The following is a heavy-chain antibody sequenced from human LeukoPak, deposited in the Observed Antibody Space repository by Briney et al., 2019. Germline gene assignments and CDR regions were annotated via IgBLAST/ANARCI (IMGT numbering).Heavy chain of an antibody. D-gene: IGHD2-15*01. J-gene: IGHJ4*02. V-gene: IGHV1-69*04. CDR2: IIPILGIA. Sequence: SVKVSCKASGGTFSSYAISWVRQATGQGLEWMGRIIPILGIANYAQKFQGRVTITADKSTSTAYRELSSLRSEDTAVYYCASEECRGGSCDRGVDYWGQGTLVTVSS. CDR3: ASEECRGGSCDRGVDY. CDR1: GGTFSSYA.